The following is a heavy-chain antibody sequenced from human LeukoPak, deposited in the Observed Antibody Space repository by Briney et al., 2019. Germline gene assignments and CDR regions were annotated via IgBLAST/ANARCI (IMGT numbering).Heavy chain of an antibody. Sequence: GRSLRLSCEASGFTFSSYGMHWVRQAPGKGLEWVAVISYDGSNKYYADSVKGRFTISRDNSKNTLYLQMNSLRAEDTAMYYCAKDGFDYWGQGTLVTVSS. J-gene: IGHJ4*02. V-gene: IGHV3-30*18. CDR2: ISYDGSNK. CDR3: AKDGFDY. CDR1: GFTFSSYG.